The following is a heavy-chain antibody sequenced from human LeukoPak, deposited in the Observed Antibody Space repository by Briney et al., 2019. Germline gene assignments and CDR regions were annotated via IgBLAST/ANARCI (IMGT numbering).Heavy chain of an antibody. D-gene: IGHD4-17*01. CDR1: GFTFSSYG. J-gene: IGHJ4*02. CDR3: AKDWTVTTTDY. CDR2: IWYDGSNK. V-gene: IGHV3-33*06. Sequence: GGSLRLSCAASGFTFSSYGMHWVRQAPGKGLEWVAVIWYDGSNKYYADSVKGRFTISRDNSKNTLYLQMSSLRAEDTAVYYCAKDWTVTTTDYWGQGTLVTVSS.